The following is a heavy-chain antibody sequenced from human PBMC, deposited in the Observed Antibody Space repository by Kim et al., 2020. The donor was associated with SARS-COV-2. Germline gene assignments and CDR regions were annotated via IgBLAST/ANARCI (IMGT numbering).Heavy chain of an antibody. CDR2: IKQDGSEK. V-gene: IGHV3-7*03. CDR1: GFTFSSYW. D-gene: IGHD2-21*02. Sequence: GGSLRLSCAASGFTFSSYWMSWVRQAPGKGLEWVANIKQDGSEKYYVASVKGRFTVSRDNAKNSLFLQMNSLRADDTAVYYCARDWSPDCAGDCPFDSWG. J-gene: IGHJ4*01. CDR3: ARDWSPDCAGDCPFDS.